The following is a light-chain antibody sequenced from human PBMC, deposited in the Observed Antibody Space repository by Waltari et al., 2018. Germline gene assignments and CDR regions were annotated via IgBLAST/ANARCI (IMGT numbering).Light chain of an antibody. J-gene: IGKJ4*01. CDR2: KVS. Sequence: DVVMTQSPLSLPVTLGPPASIPCRSSQSLVHSDGNTSLHWFQQKPGQSPRRLIYKVSNRGSGVPDRFSGSGSGTDFTLKISRVEAEDVGIYYCLQHTHWPHTFGGGTKVEIK. CDR1: QSLVHSDGNTS. V-gene: IGKV2-30*02. CDR3: LQHTHWPHT.